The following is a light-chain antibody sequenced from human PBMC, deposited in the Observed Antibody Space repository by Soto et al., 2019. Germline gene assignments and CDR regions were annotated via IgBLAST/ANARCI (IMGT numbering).Light chain of an antibody. J-gene: IGKJ1*01. CDR3: QLYNTYSGT. Sequence: DLQMTQSPSTLSASVGDRVTITCRASQSISEWLAWYQQKPGKAPKLLIYRASTLQSGVPSRFSASGSGTEFILTISSLQPDDFATYYCQLYNTYSGTFGQGTNVDIK. CDR2: RAS. V-gene: IGKV1-5*03. CDR1: QSISEW.